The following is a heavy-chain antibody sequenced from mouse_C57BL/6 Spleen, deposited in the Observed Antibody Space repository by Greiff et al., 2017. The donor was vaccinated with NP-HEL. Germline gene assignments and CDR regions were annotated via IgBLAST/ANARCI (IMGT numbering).Heavy chain of an antibody. V-gene: IGHV1-85*01. Sequence: QVHVKQSGPELVKPGASVKLSCKASGYTFTSYDINWVKQRPGQGLEWIGWIYPRDGSTKYNEKFKGKATLTVDTSSSTAYMELHSLTSEDSAVYFCAIYGSLDYWGQGTTLTVSS. CDR2: IYPRDGST. CDR1: GYTFTSYD. CDR3: AIYGSLDY. J-gene: IGHJ2*01. D-gene: IGHD1-1*01.